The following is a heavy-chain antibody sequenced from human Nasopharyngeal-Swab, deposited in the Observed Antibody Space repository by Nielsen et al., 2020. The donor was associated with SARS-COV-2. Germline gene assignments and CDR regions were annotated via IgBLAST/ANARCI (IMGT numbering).Heavy chain of an antibody. CDR3: ARYGLTYYDILTGYSWFDP. Sequence: GGSLRLSCAASGFTFSSYSMNWVRQAPGKGLEWVSYISSSSSTIYYADSVKGRFTISRDNAKNSLYLQMNSLRDEDTAVYYCARYGLTYYDILTGYSWFDPWGQGTLVTVSS. CDR1: GFTFSSYS. CDR2: ISSSSSTI. D-gene: IGHD3-9*01. V-gene: IGHV3-48*02. J-gene: IGHJ5*02.